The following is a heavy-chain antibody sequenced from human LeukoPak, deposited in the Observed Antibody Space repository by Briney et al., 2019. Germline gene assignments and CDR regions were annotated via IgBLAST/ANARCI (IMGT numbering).Heavy chain of an antibody. CDR2: ISGSGGST. J-gene: IGHJ3*02. Sequence: GGCLRLSCAASEFTFSSYGMSWVRQAPGKGLEWVSSISGSGGSTQYADSVQGRFAISRDNSKNTLYLQMNSLRVEDTAMYFCARDPNGDYIGTFDMWGRGTMVSVSS. D-gene: IGHD4-17*01. CDR1: EFTFSSYG. CDR3: ARDPNGDYIGTFDM. V-gene: IGHV3-23*01.